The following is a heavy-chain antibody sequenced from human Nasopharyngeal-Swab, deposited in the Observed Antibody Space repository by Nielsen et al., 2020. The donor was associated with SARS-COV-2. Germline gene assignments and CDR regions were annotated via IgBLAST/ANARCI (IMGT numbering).Heavy chain of an antibody. D-gene: IGHD3-9*01. J-gene: IGHJ6*02. CDR3: AGYDILTGSMDV. CDR2: ISAYNGNT. Sequence: SVKVSCKASGYTFSSYGISWVRQAPGQGLEWMGWISAYNGNTNYAQKLQGRVTMTTDTSTSTAYMELRSLRSDDTAVYYCAGYDILTGSMDVWGQGTTVTVSS. CDR1: GYTFSSYG. V-gene: IGHV1-18*01.